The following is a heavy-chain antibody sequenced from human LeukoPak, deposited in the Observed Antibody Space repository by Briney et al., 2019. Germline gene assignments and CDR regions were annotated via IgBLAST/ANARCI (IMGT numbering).Heavy chain of an antibody. CDR2: IYTSGST. D-gene: IGHD2-2*01. CDR1: GGSISSGSYY. J-gene: IGHJ6*03. Sequence: SETLSLTCTVSGGSISSGSYYWSWIRQPAGKGLEWIGRIYTSGSTNYNPSLKSRVTISVDTSKNQFSLKLSSVTAADTAVYYCAREEVRVPAAKYYYYYYMDVWGKGTTVTVSS. V-gene: IGHV4-61*02. CDR3: AREEVRVPAAKYYYYYYMDV.